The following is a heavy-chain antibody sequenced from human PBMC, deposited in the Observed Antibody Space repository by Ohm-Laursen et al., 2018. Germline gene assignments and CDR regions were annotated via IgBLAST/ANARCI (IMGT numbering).Heavy chain of an antibody. D-gene: IGHD6-6*01. V-gene: IGHV3-33*03. Sequence: SLRLSCTASGFIFSSFGMHWVRQAPGKGLEWVAAIWYDGSNKYYADSVKGRFTISRDNAKNSLYLQMNSLRAEDTALYYCAKSTTRYSSSGVLLDYWGQGTLVTVSA. CDR1: GFIFSSFG. J-gene: IGHJ4*02. CDR3: AKSTTRYSSSGVLLDY. CDR2: IWYDGSNK.